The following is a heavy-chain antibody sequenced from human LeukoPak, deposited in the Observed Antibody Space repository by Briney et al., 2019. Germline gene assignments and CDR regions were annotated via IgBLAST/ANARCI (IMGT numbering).Heavy chain of an antibody. D-gene: IGHD5-18*01. Sequence: SETLSLSCTVSGDSVSSGSYYWSWIRQPPGKGLEWIGYIYYNGNTNHNPSLKSRVTISVDTSKNQFSLKLSSVTAADTAVYYCARDRRYSYGYVVDYWGQGTLVTVSS. V-gene: IGHV4-61*01. CDR2: IYYNGNT. J-gene: IGHJ4*02. CDR1: GDSVSSGSYY. CDR3: ARDRRYSYGYVVDY.